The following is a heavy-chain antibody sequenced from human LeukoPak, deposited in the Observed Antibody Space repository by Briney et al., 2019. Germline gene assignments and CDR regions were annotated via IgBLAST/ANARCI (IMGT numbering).Heavy chain of an antibody. D-gene: IGHD3-3*01. J-gene: IGHJ3*02. V-gene: IGHV1-8*01. Sequence: ASVKVSCKASGYTFTSYDINWVRQATGQGLEWMGWMNPNSGNTGYAQKFQGRVTITRNTSISTAYMELSSLRSEDTAVYYCARAPLRFLEWLLSDAFDIWGQGTMVTVSS. CDR2: MNPNSGNT. CDR3: ARAPLRFLEWLLSDAFDI. CDR1: GYTFTSYD.